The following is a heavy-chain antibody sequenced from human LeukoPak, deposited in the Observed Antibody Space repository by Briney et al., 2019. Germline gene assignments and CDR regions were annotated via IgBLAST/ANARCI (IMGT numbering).Heavy chain of an antibody. CDR2: INPSSGST. V-gene: IGHV1-46*01. D-gene: IGHD1-26*01. J-gene: IGHJ5*02. Sequence: ASVKVSCKASGYTFTSYYMHWVRQAPGQGLEWIGIINPSSGSTSNAQKFQGRVTMTRNTSISTAYMELSGLRSEDTAVYYCARGRRVGATRCLVPWGQGTLVTVSS. CDR1: GYTFTSYY. CDR3: ARGRRVGATRCLVP.